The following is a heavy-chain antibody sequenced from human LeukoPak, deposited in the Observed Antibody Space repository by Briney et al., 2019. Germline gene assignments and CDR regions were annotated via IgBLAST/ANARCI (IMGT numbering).Heavy chain of an antibody. J-gene: IGHJ5*02. Sequence: GTLRLSCAASGFTFSSYGMSWVRQPPGKGLEWIGSIYYSGSTYYNPSLKSRVTISVDTSKNQFSLKLSSVTAADTAVYYCASGEILRYFDWLHNWFDPWGQGTLVTVSS. V-gene: IGHV4-38-2*01. CDR1: GFTFSSYG. CDR2: IYYSGST. CDR3: ASGEILRYFDWLHNWFDP. D-gene: IGHD3-9*01.